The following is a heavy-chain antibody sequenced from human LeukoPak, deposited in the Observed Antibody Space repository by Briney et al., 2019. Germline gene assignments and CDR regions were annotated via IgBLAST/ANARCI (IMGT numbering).Heavy chain of an antibody. Sequence: SETLSLTCAVYGGSFSGYYWSWIRQPPGKGLEWLGEINHSGSTNYNPSLKSRVTISVDTSKNQFSLKLSSVTAADTAVYYCASGYGSSWETSFDYWGQGTLVTVSS. CDR2: INHSGST. J-gene: IGHJ4*02. CDR1: GGSFSGYY. V-gene: IGHV4-34*01. CDR3: ASGYGSSWETSFDY. D-gene: IGHD6-13*01.